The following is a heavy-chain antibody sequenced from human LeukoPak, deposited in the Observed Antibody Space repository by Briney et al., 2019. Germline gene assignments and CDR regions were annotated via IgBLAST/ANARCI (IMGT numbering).Heavy chain of an antibody. J-gene: IGHJ4*02. D-gene: IGHD3-16*01. V-gene: IGHV3-30*18. CDR3: AKWGSGYYFDY. CDR1: GFTFSSYG. CDR2: ISNTGSNK. Sequence: RGSLRLSCAASGFTFSSYGIHWVRQAPGKGLEWVAVISNTGSNKYYADSVKGRFTVSRDNSKNTVYLQMNSLRTEDTAVYYCAKWGSGYYFDYWGQGTLVTVPS.